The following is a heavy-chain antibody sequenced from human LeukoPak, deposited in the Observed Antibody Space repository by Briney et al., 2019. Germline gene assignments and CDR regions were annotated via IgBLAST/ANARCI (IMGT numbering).Heavy chain of an antibody. CDR2: IGCACDT. CDR3: ARTSGGYNYGRGGYYFDS. Sequence: GVSVRLSCAASGFTFSSYDMHWVRQVTGKGLEWVSRIGCACDTHYPGSVKGRFTISRENAKNSLYLQMNSLRVGDTAVYYCARTSGGYNYGRGGYYFDSWGQGTLVTVSS. D-gene: IGHD5-18*01. CDR1: GFTFSSYD. J-gene: IGHJ4*02. V-gene: IGHV3-13*04.